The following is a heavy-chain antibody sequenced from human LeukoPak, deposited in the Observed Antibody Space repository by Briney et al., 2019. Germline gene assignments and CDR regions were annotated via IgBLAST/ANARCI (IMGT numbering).Heavy chain of an antibody. CDR1: GFTFSSYA. J-gene: IGHJ4*02. V-gene: IGHV3-30-3*01. Sequence: PGGSLRLSCAASGFTFSSYAMHWVRQAPGKGLEWVAVISYDGGNKYYADSVKGRFTISRDNSKNTLYLQMNSLRAEDTAVYYCARGMAYYYGSGSYDYWGQGTLVTVSS. CDR3: ARGMAYYYGSGSYDY. CDR2: ISYDGGNK. D-gene: IGHD3-10*01.